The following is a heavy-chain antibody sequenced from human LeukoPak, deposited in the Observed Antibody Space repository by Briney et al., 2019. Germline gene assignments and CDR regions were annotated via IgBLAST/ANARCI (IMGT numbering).Heavy chain of an antibody. J-gene: IGHJ6*03. D-gene: IGHD3-10*01. CDR1: GYTFTRYD. CDR3: ARGYRAKRITMVRGVYYYYYMDV. Sequence: ASVKVSCKASGYTFTRYDINWVRQATGQGLEWMGCMNPNSGNTGYAQKFQGRVTMTRNISISTAYMELSSLRSEDTAVYYCARGYRAKRITMVRGVYYYYYMDVWGKGTTVTISS. CDR2: MNPNSGNT. V-gene: IGHV1-8*01.